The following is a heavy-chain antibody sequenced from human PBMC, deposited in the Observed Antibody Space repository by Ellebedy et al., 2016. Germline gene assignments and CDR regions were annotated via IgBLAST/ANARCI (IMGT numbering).Heavy chain of an antibody. CDR2: INSGGAT. CDR1: GFSVSSND. Sequence: GGSLRLSXAASGFSVSSNDMFWVRQRPGKGLECVSLINSGGATYYADSVEGRFTISRDNPKKKLYLQMSSLGADDTAVYYCVTRHNAAFDIWGQGTTVTVS. D-gene: IGHD1-1*01. CDR3: VTRHNAAFDI. V-gene: IGHV3-53*01. J-gene: IGHJ3*02.